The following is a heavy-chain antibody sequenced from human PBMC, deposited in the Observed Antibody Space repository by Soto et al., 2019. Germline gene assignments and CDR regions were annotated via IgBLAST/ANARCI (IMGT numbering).Heavy chain of an antibody. Sequence: QLQLQESGPGLVKPSETLSLTCTVSGGSISSSSYYWGWIRQPPGKGLEWIGSIYYSGSTYYNPSLKSRVTISVDTSKNQFSLKLSSVTAADTAVYYCASKTSIVVVPAARDYYGMDVWGHGTTVTVSS. CDR3: ASKTSIVVVPAARDYYGMDV. CDR2: IYYSGST. J-gene: IGHJ6*02. D-gene: IGHD2-2*01. CDR1: GGSISSSSYY. V-gene: IGHV4-39*01.